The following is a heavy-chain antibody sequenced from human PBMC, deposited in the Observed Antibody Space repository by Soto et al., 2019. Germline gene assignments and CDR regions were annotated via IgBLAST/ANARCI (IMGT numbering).Heavy chain of an antibody. Sequence: EVQLVESGGGSVQPGGSLRLSCAASGFTFSTFSMNWVRQAPGRGLEWISYISGGGRPISYADSVKGRFTISRDNAKNSLYRQMDSLTEEDTAVYYCARDLGWAFDSWGQGTLVTVSS. D-gene: IGHD6-19*01. CDR3: ARDLGWAFDS. V-gene: IGHV3-48*02. CDR2: ISGGGRPI. CDR1: GFTFSTFS. J-gene: IGHJ4*02.